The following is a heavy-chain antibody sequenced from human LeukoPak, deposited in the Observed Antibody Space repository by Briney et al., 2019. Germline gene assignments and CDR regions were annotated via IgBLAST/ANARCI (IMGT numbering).Heavy chain of an antibody. D-gene: IGHD3-10*01. CDR2: ISYDGSNK. Sequence: PGRSLRLSCAASGFAFTTYAMHWVRQAPGKGLEWVAVISYDGSNKYYADSVKGRFALSRDNSMNTLYLQLNNLGVDDTAVYYCARSPGFPYYLDTSSPYDYWGQGTLVSVSS. CDR3: ARSPGFPYYLDTSSPYDY. V-gene: IGHV3-30*09. J-gene: IGHJ4*02. CDR1: GFAFTTYA.